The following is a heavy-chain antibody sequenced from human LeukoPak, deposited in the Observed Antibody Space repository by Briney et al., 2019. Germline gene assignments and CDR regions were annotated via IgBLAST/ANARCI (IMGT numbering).Heavy chain of an antibody. Sequence: PSETLSLTCAVYGGSFSGYYWSWIRQPPGKGLEWIGEINRSGSTNYNPSLKSRVTISVDTSKNQFSLKLSSVTAADTAVYYCARDDSSPNPYSYDYWGQGTLVTVSS. J-gene: IGHJ4*02. D-gene: IGHD3-22*01. CDR2: INRSGST. V-gene: IGHV4-34*01. CDR3: ARDDSSPNPYSYDY. CDR1: GGSFSGYY.